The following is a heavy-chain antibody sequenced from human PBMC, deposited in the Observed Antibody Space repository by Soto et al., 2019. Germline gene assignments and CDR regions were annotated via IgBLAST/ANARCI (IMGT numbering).Heavy chain of an antibody. J-gene: IGHJ2*01. V-gene: IGHV4-4*08. Sequence: QVQLQESGPGLVKPSETLSLTCNVSSGSISNSYWSWIRQSPGKGLEWIGYSGSTVYHPPPRGRVTISLSTSTTLFSPTLPPVTAPDTSLYCCASLTVYGTVCADWHIDLWGRGNRLTVSS. CDR3: ASLTVYGTVCADWHIDL. CDR2: YSGST. CDR1: SGSISNSY. D-gene: IGHD1-20*01.